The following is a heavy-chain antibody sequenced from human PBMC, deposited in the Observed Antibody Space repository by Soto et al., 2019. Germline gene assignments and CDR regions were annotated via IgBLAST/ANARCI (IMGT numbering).Heavy chain of an antibody. J-gene: IGHJ3*02. V-gene: IGHV3-21*01. CDR3: ARGWGTTVVSLDAFDI. CDR1: GFTFSTYS. D-gene: IGHD4-17*01. CDR2: ISSGSTYT. Sequence: EVQLVEFGGGLVRPGGSLRLSCAPSGFTFSTYSMNWVRQAPGKGLEWVSSISSGSTYTYYTDSLKGRFTISRDNVKNSLYLQLNSLRAEDTAVYYCARGWGTTVVSLDAFDIWGQGTMVTVSS.